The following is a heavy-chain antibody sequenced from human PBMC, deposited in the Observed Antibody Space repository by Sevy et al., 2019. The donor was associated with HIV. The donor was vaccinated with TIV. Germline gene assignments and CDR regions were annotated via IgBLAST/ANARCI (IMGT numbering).Heavy chain of an antibody. D-gene: IGHD2-21*02. V-gene: IGHV3-21*01. J-gene: IGHJ4*02. CDR3: ASRPGVVTAINY. CDR2: ISSSSSYI. Sequence: GGSLRLSCAASGFTFSSYSMNWVRQAPGKGLEWVSSISSSSSYIYYADSVKGRFTISRDNAKNSLYLQMNSLRAEDTAVYYCASRPGVVTAINYWGQGTLVTVSS. CDR1: GFTFSSYS.